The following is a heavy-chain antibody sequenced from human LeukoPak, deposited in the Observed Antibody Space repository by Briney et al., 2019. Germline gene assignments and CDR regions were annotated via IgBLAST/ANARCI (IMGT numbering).Heavy chain of an antibody. CDR1: GYTFTSYG. Sequence: ASVKVSCKASGYTFTSYGISWVRQAPGQGLEWMGWISAYNGNTNYAQKLQGRVTMTTDTSTSTAYMELRSLRSDDTAVYYCARVGLGYRYDNWFDPWGQGTLVTVSS. J-gene: IGHJ5*02. CDR3: ARVGLGYRYDNWFDP. CDR2: ISAYNGNT. D-gene: IGHD5-18*01. V-gene: IGHV1-18*01.